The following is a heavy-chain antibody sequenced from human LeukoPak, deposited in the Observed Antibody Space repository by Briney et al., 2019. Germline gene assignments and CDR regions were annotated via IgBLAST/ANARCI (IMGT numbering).Heavy chain of an antibody. CDR3: ARGVIVGVTENYMDV. CDR1: GFTFSSYS. Sequence: GGSLRLSCAASGFTFSSYSMNWVRQAPGKGLEWVSSISSSSSYIYYADSVKGRFTISRDNAKNSLYLQMNSLRAEDTAVYYCARGVIVGVTENYMDVWGKGTTVTVSS. V-gene: IGHV3-21*01. D-gene: IGHD1-26*01. CDR2: ISSSSSYI. J-gene: IGHJ6*03.